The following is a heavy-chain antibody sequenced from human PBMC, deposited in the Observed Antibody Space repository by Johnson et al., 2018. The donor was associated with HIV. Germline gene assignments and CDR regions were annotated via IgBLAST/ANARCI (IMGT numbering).Heavy chain of an antibody. D-gene: IGHD2-15*01. CDR1: GFTFDDYA. Sequence: EVQLVESGGGVVRPGGSLRLSCAASGFTFDDYAMHWVRQAPGKGLEWVSGISWNSGSIGYADSVKGRFTISRDNAKNSRYLQMKSLRAEDTALYYCARGVVPDPFDIWGQGTMVTVSS. CDR2: ISWNSGSI. V-gene: IGHV3-9*01. J-gene: IGHJ3*02. CDR3: ARGVVPDPFDI.